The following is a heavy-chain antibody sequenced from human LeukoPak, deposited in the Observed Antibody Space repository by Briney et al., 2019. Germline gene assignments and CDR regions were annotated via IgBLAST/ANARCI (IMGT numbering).Heavy chain of an antibody. Sequence: KSSETLPLTCTVAGGSIGSSSYYWGWIRQPPGKGLEWIGSIYYSGSAYYNPSLKSRVTISVDTSKNQFSLKLSSVTAADTAVYYCARHRDRAYYFDYWGQGTLVTVSS. CDR2: IYYSGSA. J-gene: IGHJ4*02. CDR1: GGSIGSSSYY. CDR3: ARHRDRAYYFDY. V-gene: IGHV4-39*01. D-gene: IGHD3-22*01.